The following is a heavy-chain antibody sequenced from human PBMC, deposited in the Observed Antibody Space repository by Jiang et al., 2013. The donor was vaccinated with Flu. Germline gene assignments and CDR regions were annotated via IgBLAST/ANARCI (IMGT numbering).Heavy chain of an antibody. V-gene: IGHV4-30-4*01. CDR1: GGSISSGDYY. J-gene: IGHJ3*02. Sequence: KPSQTLSLTCTVSGGSISSGDYYWSWIRQPPGKGLEWIGYIYYSGSTYYNPSLKSRVTISVDTSKNQFSLKLSSVTAADTAVYYCARACPMITFGGVIAYDAFDIWGQGTMVTVSS. CDR2: IYYSGST. CDR3: ARACPMITFGGVIAYDAFDI. D-gene: IGHD3-16*02.